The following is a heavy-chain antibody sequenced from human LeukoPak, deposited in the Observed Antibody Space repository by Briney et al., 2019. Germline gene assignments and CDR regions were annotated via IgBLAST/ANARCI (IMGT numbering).Heavy chain of an antibody. Sequence: ASVKVSCKASGYTFTSYGISWVRQAPGQGLEWMGRISAYNGNTNYAQKLQGRVTMTTDTSTSTAYMELRSLRSDDTAVYYCARADDYINAFDIWGQGTMVTVSS. J-gene: IGHJ3*02. CDR1: GYTFTSYG. CDR2: ISAYNGNT. V-gene: IGHV1-18*01. D-gene: IGHD4-11*01. CDR3: ARADDYINAFDI.